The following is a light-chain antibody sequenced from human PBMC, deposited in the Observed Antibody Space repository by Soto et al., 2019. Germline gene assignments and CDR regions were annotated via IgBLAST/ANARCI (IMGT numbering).Light chain of an antibody. V-gene: IGKV1-5*03. Sequence: DIQMTQSPSTLSASVGDRVTITCRASQSIGSWLAWYQQKPEKAPKLLIYKASSLESGVPSRFSGSGSGTEFTLTISSLQPDDFATYYCQQYNSYSRTFGQGTKVEIK. J-gene: IGKJ1*01. CDR1: QSIGSW. CDR2: KAS. CDR3: QQYNSYSRT.